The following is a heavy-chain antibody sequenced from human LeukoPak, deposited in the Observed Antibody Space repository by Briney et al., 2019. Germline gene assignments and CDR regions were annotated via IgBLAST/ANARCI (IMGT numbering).Heavy chain of an antibody. CDR3: ARDVSGSYPTCFDY. CDR2: INPNSGGT. D-gene: IGHD1-26*01. J-gene: IGHJ4*02. Sequence: GASVKVSCKASGYSFTNYYMHWVRQAPGQGLEWMGWINPNSGGTNYAQKFQGRVTMTRDTSISTAYMELSRLRSDDTAVYYCARDVSGSYPTCFDYWGQGTLVTVSS. CDR1: GYSFTNYY. V-gene: IGHV1-2*02.